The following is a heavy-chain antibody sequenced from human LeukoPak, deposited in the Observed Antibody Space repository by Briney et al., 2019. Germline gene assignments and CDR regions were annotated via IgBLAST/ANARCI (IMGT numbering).Heavy chain of an antibody. J-gene: IGHJ4*02. V-gene: IGHV3-7*01. CDR1: GLTFSSYW. Sequence: PGGSLRLSCAASGLTFSSYWMSWVRQAPGKGLEWVANIKQDGSEKYYVDSVKGRFTISRDNAKNSLYLQMNSLRAEDTAVYYCARDLLSGTGLWGQGTLVTVSS. D-gene: IGHD1-7*01. CDR2: IKQDGSEK. CDR3: ARDLLSGTGL.